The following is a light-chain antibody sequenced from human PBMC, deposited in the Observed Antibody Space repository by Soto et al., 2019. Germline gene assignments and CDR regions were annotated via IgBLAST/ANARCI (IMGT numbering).Light chain of an antibody. CDR3: CSYTSSITPWV. CDR2: DVS. Sequence: QSVLTQPASVSGSPGQSITISRTGTSSDVGGYNYVSWYQQHPGKAPKLIIYDVSDRPSGISSRFSASKSGNMASLTISGLQAEDDADYYCCSYTSSITPWVFGTGTEATVL. V-gene: IGLV2-14*03. J-gene: IGLJ1*01. CDR1: SSDVGGYNY.